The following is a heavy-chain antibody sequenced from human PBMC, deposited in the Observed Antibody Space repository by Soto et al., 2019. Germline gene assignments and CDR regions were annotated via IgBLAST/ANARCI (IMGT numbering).Heavy chain of an antibody. D-gene: IGHD3-3*01. CDR2: IYCSGST. CDR3: ARADLRFLEWPKNLTRYYGMDV. J-gene: IGHJ6*02. V-gene: IGHV4-59*01. CDR1: GFSLSSYY. Sequence: PSETLSLTRTFSGFSLSSYYSSLLRPPPGKGLEWIGYIYCSGSTNYNPSLKSRVTISVDTSKNQFSLKLSSVTAADTAVYYCARADLRFLEWPKNLTRYYGMDVWGQGTTVTVSS.